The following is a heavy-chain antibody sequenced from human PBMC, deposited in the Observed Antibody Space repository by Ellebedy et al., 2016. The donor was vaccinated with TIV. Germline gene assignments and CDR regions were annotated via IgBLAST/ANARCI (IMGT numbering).Heavy chain of an antibody. CDR2: MHHSGTT. D-gene: IGHD6-19*01. CDR1: GGSISSGNW. J-gene: IGHJ4*02. Sequence: MPSETLSLTCAVSGGSISSGNWWTWVRQSPGEGLEWIGEMHHSGTTNYNPSLKSRVSISLDKSNNQFSLRLYSVTAADTAVYYCASSSGWYRLDYWGQGTLVTVSS. CDR3: ASSSGWYRLDY. V-gene: IGHV4-4*02.